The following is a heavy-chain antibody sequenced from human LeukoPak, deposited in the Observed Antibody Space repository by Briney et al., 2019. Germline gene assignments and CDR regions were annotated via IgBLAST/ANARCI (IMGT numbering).Heavy chain of an antibody. J-gene: IGHJ4*02. V-gene: IGHV3-15*01. CDR3: TTDFATVPQYFDY. CDR2: IKSKNDGVTT. Sequence: GGSLRLSCAASGFTFSNYALSWVRQAPGKWLDWVGRIKSKNDGVTTDYAEPVRGRFSNSRDDSKNTLYLQMNSLKTEDTAVYYCTTDFATVPQYFDYWGQGTLVTVSS. CDR1: GFTFSNYA. D-gene: IGHD1-26*01.